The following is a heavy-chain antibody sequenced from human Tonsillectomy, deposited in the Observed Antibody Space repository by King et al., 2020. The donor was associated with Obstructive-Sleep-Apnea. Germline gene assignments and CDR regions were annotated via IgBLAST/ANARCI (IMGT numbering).Heavy chain of an antibody. D-gene: IGHD2-15*01. CDR2: IYYSGST. CDR3: ARVGGDWYFDL. V-gene: IGHV4-39*07. J-gene: IGHJ2*01. Sequence: QLQESGPGLVKPSETLSLTCTVSGGSITSSSYYWGWIRQPPGKGLEWFGRIYYSGSTYYNPSLKSRVTLSVDTSKNQFSLRLSSVTAADTAVYYCARVGGDWYFDLWGRGTLVTVSS. CDR1: GGSITSSSYY.